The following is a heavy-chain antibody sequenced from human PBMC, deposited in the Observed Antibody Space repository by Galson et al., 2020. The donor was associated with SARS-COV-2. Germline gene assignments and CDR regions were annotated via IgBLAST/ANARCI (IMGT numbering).Heavy chain of an antibody. J-gene: IGHJ6*02. CDR2: IKSKTDGGTT. D-gene: IGHD1-26*01. CDR1: GFTLSNAW. V-gene: IGHV3-15*01. Sequence: GGSLRLSCAASGFTLSNAWMSWVRQAPGKGLEWVGRIKSKTDGGTTDYAAPVKGRFTISRDDSKNTLYLQMNSLKTEDTAVYYCTTDRGSGRPYYYYGMDVWGQGTTVTVSS. CDR3: TTDRGSGRPYYYYGMDV.